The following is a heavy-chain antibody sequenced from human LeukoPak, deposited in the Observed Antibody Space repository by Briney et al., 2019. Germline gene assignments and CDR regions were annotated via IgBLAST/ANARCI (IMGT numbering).Heavy chain of an antibody. CDR1: GFTFSSYE. J-gene: IGHJ4*02. CDR2: ISSSGSTI. V-gene: IGHV3-48*03. Sequence: GGSLRLSCAASGFTFSSYEMNWVRQAPGKGLEWVSYISSSGSTIYYADSVKGRFTISRDNSKNILYLQMNSLRAEDTAIYYCAKNAITIVTYINHQFDYWGQGTLVTVSS. D-gene: IGHD1-26*01. CDR3: AKNAITIVTYINHQFDY.